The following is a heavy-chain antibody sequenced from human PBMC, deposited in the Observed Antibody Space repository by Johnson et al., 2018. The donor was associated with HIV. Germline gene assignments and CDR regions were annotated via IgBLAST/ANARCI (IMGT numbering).Heavy chain of an antibody. CDR2: TSVDGNSK. D-gene: IGHD6-19*01. V-gene: IGHV3-30-3*01. Sequence: QVQLVESGGGVVQPGTSLRLSCAASGFTFRDSVMHLVRQAPGEGLEWVAGTSVDGNSKYYPDSLKGRFTISRDNSDNTLYLQMDSLTAEDTAVYYCARGQHSSGWCPRFPGCSFGDTACSWNCLW. CDR1: GFTFRDSV. J-gene: IGHJ2*01. CDR3: ARGQHSSGWCPRFPGCSFGDTACSWNCL.